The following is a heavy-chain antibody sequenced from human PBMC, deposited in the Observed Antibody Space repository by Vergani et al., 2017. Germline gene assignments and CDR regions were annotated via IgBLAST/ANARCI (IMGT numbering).Heavy chain of an antibody. CDR2: ISYDGNKK. D-gene: IGHD1-1*01. CDR1: GFTFSDYG. V-gene: IGHV3-30*03. J-gene: IGHJ6*03. Sequence: QVHLVESGGGVVQPGRSLRLSCVVSGFTFSDYGVHWVRQAPGKGLEWVSVISYDGNKKNYADSVKGRFTISRDNSKNTLYLEMNALRAEDTAVYYCARDFLTRVTTLDYYYMGVWGKGTTVTVSS. CDR3: ARDFLTRVTTLDYYYMGV.